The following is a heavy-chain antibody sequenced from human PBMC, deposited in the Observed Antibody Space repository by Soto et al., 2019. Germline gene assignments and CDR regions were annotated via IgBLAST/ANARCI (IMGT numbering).Heavy chain of an antibody. Sequence: SETLSLTCTVSGGSISSGGYYWSWIRQHPGTGLEWIGYISYSGSTYYNPSLKSRVTISVDTSKNQFSLKLSSVTAADTAVYYCAGWIQLQQYYYYGMDVWGQGTTVTVSS. J-gene: IGHJ6*02. CDR2: ISYSGST. D-gene: IGHD5-18*01. CDR3: AGWIQLQQYYYYGMDV. CDR1: GGSISSGGYY. V-gene: IGHV4-31*02.